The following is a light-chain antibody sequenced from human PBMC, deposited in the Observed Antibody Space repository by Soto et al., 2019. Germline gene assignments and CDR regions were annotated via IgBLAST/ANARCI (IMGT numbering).Light chain of an antibody. CDR1: QRLSSN. CDR3: QQYINWPRT. Sequence: EIVLTHSPVTLSVSPCERVTLSCRASQRLSSNLAWYQQRPGQAPRLLIYGASIRATDIPARFIGSGSGTEFTLTISSLQSEDFAVYYCQQYINWPRTFGQGTKVDIK. CDR2: GAS. J-gene: IGKJ1*01. V-gene: IGKV3-15*01.